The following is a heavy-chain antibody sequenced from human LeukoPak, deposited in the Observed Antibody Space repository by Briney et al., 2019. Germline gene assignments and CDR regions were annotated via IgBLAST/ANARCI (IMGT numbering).Heavy chain of an antibody. Sequence: SVKVSCKASGGTFSSYAISWVRQAPGQGLEWMGRIIPILGIANYAQKFQGRVTITADKSTSTAYMELSSLRSEDTAVYYCARAPTNYYGPGENFDYWGQGTLVTVSS. J-gene: IGHJ4*02. V-gene: IGHV1-69*04. CDR1: GGTFSSYA. CDR3: ARAPTNYYGPGENFDY. CDR2: IIPILGIA. D-gene: IGHD3-10*01.